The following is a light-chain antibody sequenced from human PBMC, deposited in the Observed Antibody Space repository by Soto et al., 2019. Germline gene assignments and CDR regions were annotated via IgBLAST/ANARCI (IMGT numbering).Light chain of an antibody. CDR1: SSDVGAYNH. Sequence: QSALTQPASVSGSPGQSIAISCTGTSSDVGAYNHVSWYQQHPGKAPKLMIYEVSNLPSVVSYRFSGSKSGNTASLTISGLQTEDEAEYYCSSYTSSSIPYVFGTGTKLTVL. CDR3: SSYTSSSIPYV. V-gene: IGLV2-14*01. CDR2: EVS. J-gene: IGLJ1*01.